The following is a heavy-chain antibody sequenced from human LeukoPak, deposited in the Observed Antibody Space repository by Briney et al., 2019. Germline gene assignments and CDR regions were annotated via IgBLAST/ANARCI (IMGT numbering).Heavy chain of an antibody. V-gene: IGHV1-8*01. CDR2: MNPNSGNS. CDR3: ARDLDQYYYDSSGYRGFDP. Sequence: ASVKVSCKASGYTFSSYDINWVRQATGQGLEWMGWMNPNSGNSGYAQKFQGRVTITMNTSTRTTYMELSSLRSEDTAVYYCARDLDQYYYDSSGYRGFDPWGQGTLVTVSS. J-gene: IGHJ5*02. D-gene: IGHD3-22*01. CDR1: GYTFSSYD.